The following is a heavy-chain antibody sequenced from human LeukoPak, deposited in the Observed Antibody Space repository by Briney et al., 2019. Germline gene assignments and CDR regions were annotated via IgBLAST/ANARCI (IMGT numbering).Heavy chain of an antibody. J-gene: IGHJ6*03. CDR1: GYTFTSYD. CDR2: MNPNSGNT. D-gene: IGHD5-24*01. V-gene: IGHV1-8*01. CDR3: ARATMKYYYYYMDV. Sequence: ASVKVSCKASGYTFTSYDINWVRQATGQGLEWMGWMNPNSGNTGYAQKFQGRVTMTRNTSISTAYMELSSLRPEDTAVYYCARATMKYYYYYMDVWGKGTTVTVSS.